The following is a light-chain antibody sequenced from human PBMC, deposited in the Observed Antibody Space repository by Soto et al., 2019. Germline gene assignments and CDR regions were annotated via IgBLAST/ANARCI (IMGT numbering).Light chain of an antibody. CDR2: GAS. CDR1: QSISGN. Sequence: EIVLTQSPGTLSLSPGERATLSCRASQSISGNLVWYQQKPGQAPRLLIYGASTRATDVPDRFSGSGSGADFTLTISRLEPEDFAVYYCQQYGSSPPRTFGQGTKVDI. J-gene: IGKJ1*01. V-gene: IGKV3-20*01. CDR3: QQYGSSPPRT.